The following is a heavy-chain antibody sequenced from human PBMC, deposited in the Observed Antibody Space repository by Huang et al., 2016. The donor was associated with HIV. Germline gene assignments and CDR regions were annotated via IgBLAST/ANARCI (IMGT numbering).Heavy chain of an antibody. J-gene: IGHJ4*02. CDR3: AREGIAGDSD. Sequence: QVQLLQSGAEVKKPGASVKVSCKASGYTFTSYGISWVRQAPGQGLDWMGWITAYNGDTNYDQKFQGRLTMTTDTSTSTAYMELRSLRSDDTAMYYCAREGIAGDSDWGQGTLVTVSS. V-gene: IGHV1-18*01. CDR2: ITAYNGDT. D-gene: IGHD6-13*01. CDR1: GYTFTSYG.